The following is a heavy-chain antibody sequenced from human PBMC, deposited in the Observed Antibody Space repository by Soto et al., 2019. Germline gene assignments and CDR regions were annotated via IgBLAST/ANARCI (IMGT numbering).Heavy chain of an antibody. CDR3: AKHYDNWDYYCGMDV. CDR1: GGTFSSYA. J-gene: IGHJ6*02. Sequence: QVQLVQSGAEVKKPGSSVKVSCKASGGTFSSYAISWVRQAPGQGLEWMGGIIPIFGTADYAQKFQGRVTITPDESTSKAYMELSSLRSEDTAVYYCAKHYDNWDYYCGMDVWGQGTTVTVSS. D-gene: IGHD3-22*01. V-gene: IGHV1-69*05. CDR2: IIPIFGTA.